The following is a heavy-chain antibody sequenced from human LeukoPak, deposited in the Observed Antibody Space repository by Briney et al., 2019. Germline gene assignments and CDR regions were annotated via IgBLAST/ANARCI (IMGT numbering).Heavy chain of an antibody. CDR3: AKDQSPGHYYDSSGYFDY. V-gene: IGHV3-23*01. Sequence: GGSLRLSCAASGFTFNIYAMSWVRLAPGKGLQWVASMCGSAGCTFYADSVKGRFTISRDNSKNTLYLQMNSLRAEDTAVYNCAKDQSPGHYYDSSGYFDYWGQGTLVTVSS. D-gene: IGHD3-22*01. CDR2: MCGSAGCT. J-gene: IGHJ4*02. CDR1: GFTFNIYA.